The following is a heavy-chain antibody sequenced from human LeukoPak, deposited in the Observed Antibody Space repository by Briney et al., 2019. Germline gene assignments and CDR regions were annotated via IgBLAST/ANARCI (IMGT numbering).Heavy chain of an antibody. Sequence: GGSLRLSCAASGFTFSSYEMNWVRQAPGEGLEWVSYISSSGSTIYYADSVKGRFTISRDNAKNSVYLQTNSLRGEDTAVYYCARDASRTGTTWGQGALVTVSS. CDR3: ARDASRTGTT. J-gene: IGHJ5*02. CDR2: ISSSGSTI. D-gene: IGHD1-1*01. CDR1: GFTFSSYE. V-gene: IGHV3-48*03.